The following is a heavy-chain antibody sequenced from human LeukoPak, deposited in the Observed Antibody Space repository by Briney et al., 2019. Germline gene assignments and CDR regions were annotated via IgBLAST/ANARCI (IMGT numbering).Heavy chain of an antibody. J-gene: IGHJ3*02. CDR3: AREGLRTERSDTDAFDI. V-gene: IGHV3-21*01. Sequence: GVSLRLSCAASGFTFSTYTINWLRQAPGKGLEWVSSIRINGYYIYYTCSGRGRFTISRSNAKNSLYLQMNSLRAEDTALYYCAREGLRTERSDTDAFDIWGQGTMVTVSS. D-gene: IGHD3-3*01. CDR1: GFTFSTYT. CDR2: IRINGYYI.